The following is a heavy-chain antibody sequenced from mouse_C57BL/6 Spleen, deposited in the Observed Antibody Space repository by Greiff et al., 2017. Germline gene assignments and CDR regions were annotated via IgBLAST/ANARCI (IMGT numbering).Heavy chain of an antibody. D-gene: IGHD1-1*01. CDR1: GYTFTSYW. CDR2: IDPSDSET. CDR3: AREGGYYYGDYFAMEY. J-gene: IGHJ4*01. Sequence: QVQLKQPGAELVRPGSSVKLSCKASGYTFTSYWMHWVKQRPIQGLEWIGNIDPSDSETHYNQKFKDKATLTVDKSSSTAYMQLSSLTSEASAVYYCAREGGYYYGDYFAMEYWGQGTSVTVSS. V-gene: IGHV1-52*01.